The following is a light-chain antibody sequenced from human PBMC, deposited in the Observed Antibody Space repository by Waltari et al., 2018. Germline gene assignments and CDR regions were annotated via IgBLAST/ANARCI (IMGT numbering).Light chain of an antibody. V-gene: IGKV1-39*01. CDR3: QQTYSNFRT. CDR2: AAS. CDR1: QRISSY. J-gene: IGKJ1*01. Sequence: DTQMTPSPSSLSAPVGDRVTIACRASQRISSYLYSYHQKPGQAPNLLFYAASSLESGVPSRFSGSGFCTDFTLTINSLQPEDFAVYYCQQTYSNFRTFGQGTKVDVK.